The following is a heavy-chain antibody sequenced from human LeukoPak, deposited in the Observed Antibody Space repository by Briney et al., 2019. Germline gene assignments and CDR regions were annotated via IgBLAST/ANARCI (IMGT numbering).Heavy chain of an antibody. Sequence: PSETLSLTCTVSGGSISSSYYWGWIRQPPGKGLEWIGSIYYSGSTYYNPSLKSRVTISVDTSKNQFSLKLSSVTAADTAVYYCARLGGYSYDIDYWGQGTLVTVSS. CDR3: ARLGGYSYDIDY. CDR2: IYYSGST. V-gene: IGHV4-39*01. J-gene: IGHJ4*02. CDR1: GGSISSSYY. D-gene: IGHD5-18*01.